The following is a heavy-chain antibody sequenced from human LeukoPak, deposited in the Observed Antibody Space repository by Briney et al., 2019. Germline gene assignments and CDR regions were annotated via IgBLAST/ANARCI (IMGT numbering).Heavy chain of an antibody. CDR2: ISYSSETI. Sequence: KPGGSLRLSCVVSGFSFSTYSMNWVRQAPGTGLEWVSSISYSSETIYYADSVKGRFTISRDNAKNSLYLQMNGLRAEDTAIYYCAGRSCSDGVCPFDFWDQGTLVTVSS. CDR3: AGRSCSDGVCPFDF. J-gene: IGHJ4*02. CDR1: GFSFSTYS. V-gene: IGHV3-48*04. D-gene: IGHD2-8*01.